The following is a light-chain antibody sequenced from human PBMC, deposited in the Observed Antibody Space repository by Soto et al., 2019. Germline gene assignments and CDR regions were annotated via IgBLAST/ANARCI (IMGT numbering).Light chain of an antibody. Sequence: QSALTQPASVSGSPGQSITISCTGTSSDVGAYNFVSWYQHHPGRAPKLIIYEVTIRPSGVSNRFSGSKSGNTASLTISGLQAEDEADYYCTSYIRSSTLDYVFGTGTKLTVL. J-gene: IGLJ1*01. CDR2: EVT. CDR3: TSYIRSSTLDYV. CDR1: SSDVGAYNF. V-gene: IGLV2-14*01.